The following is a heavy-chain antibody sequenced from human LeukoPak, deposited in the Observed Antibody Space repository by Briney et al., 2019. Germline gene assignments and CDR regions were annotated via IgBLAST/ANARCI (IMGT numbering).Heavy chain of an antibody. J-gene: IGHJ4*02. V-gene: IGHV3-7*01. D-gene: IGHD5-12*01. CDR2: IKPDGSEK. CDR1: GFTFSSYW. CDR3: AREGRGGYDSYYFDF. Sequence: GGSLRLSCAASGFTFSSYWMSWVRQAPGKGLEWVAKIKPDGSEKYYVDSVKGRFTISRDNAKNSLYLQMNSLRAEDTAVYYCAREGRGGYDSYYFDFWGQGTLVTVSS.